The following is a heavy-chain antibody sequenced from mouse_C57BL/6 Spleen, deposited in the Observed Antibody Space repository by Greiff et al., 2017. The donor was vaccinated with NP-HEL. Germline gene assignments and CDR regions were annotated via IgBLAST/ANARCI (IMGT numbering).Heavy chain of an antibody. J-gene: IGHJ3*01. CDR3: AKITAQVPL. CDR1: GFTFSSYA. D-gene: IGHD3-2*02. Sequence: EVKVVESGGGLVKPGGSLKLSCAASGFTFSSYAMSWVRQTPEKRLEWVATISDGGSYTYYPDNVKGRFTISRDNAKNNLYLQMSHLKSEDTAMYYCAKITAQVPLWGQGTLVTVSA. CDR2: ISDGGSYT. V-gene: IGHV5-4*03.